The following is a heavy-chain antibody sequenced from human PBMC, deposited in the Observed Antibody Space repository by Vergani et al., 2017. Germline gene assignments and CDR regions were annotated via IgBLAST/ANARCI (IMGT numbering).Heavy chain of an antibody. V-gene: IGHV3-23*04. CDR2: ISASGAPT. Sequence: EVLLVESGGGLVQPGGSLRLSCAASGFIFSTYAMSWVRQAPGKGLEWVSGISASGAPTYYADSVKGRVTISRDNTKNTLYLQMNSLRVEDTAVYYCARAYGRYNWFDYWGQRTLVTVSS. D-gene: IGHD3-10*01. J-gene: IGHJ5*01. CDR3: ARAYGRYNWFDY. CDR1: GFIFSTYA.